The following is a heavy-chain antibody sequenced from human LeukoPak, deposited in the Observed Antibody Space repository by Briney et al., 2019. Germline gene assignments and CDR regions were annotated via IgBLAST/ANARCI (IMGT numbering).Heavy chain of an antibody. V-gene: IGHV3-48*01. J-gene: IGHJ4*02. CDR3: ARVQAGGEDY. Sequence: PGGSLRLSCAASGFTFSSYSMNWVRQAPGKGLEWVSYISSGGSSIYYADSVKGRFTISRDNAKNSLYLQMSSLRAEDTAVYYCARVQAGGEDYWGQGTLVTVSS. D-gene: IGHD2-2*01. CDR1: GFTFSSYS. CDR2: ISSGGSSI.